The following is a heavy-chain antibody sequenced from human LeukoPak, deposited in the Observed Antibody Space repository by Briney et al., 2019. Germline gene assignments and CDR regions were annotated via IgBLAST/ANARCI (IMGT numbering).Heavy chain of an antibody. CDR2: IYYSGST. Sequence: KPSETLSLTCTVSGGSISNKYWSWIRQPPGKGLEWIGYIYYSGSTNYNPSLKSRVTISVDTSKNQFSLKLSSVTAADTAVYYCARVVVANDAFDIWGQGTMVTVSS. CDR1: GGSISNKY. D-gene: IGHD2-21*01. V-gene: IGHV4-59*01. J-gene: IGHJ3*02. CDR3: ARVVVANDAFDI.